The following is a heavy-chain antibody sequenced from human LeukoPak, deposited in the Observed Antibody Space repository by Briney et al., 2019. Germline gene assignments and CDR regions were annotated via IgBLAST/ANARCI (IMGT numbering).Heavy chain of an antibody. V-gene: IGHV1-46*01. CDR2: INPSGGST. Sequence: GASVKVSCKASGYTFTSYYMHWVRQAPGQGLEWMGIINPSGGSTRYTQKFQGGVTMTRDTSTTTVYMELSSLRSQDTAVYYCARHKEVGDYYYFDYWGQGTLVTVSS. D-gene: IGHD2/OR15-2a*01. J-gene: IGHJ4*02. CDR1: GYTFTSYY. CDR3: ARHKEVGDYYYFDY.